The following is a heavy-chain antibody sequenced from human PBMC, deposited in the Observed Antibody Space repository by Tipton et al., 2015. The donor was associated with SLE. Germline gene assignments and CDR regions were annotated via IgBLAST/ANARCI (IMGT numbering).Heavy chain of an antibody. D-gene: IGHD3/OR15-3a*01. Sequence: TLSLTCTVSNGSINAYYWSWARQTPGKGLEYIGHVFHLGAANYSPSLKSRVAMSVDSSKSQFSLRLRSVTAADTAVYYCARQGEYSHWTGFWFDPWGQGSLVTVSS. V-gene: IGHV4-59*08. J-gene: IGHJ5*02. CDR1: NGSINAYY. CDR2: VFHLGAA. CDR3: ARQGEYSHWTGFWFDP.